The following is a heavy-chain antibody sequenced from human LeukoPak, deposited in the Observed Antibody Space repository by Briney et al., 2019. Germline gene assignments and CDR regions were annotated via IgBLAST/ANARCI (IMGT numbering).Heavy chain of an antibody. CDR1: GFTFTTYG. CDR2: IGGSGTRT. CDR3: ASSQGADFWSGYYPSY. D-gene: IGHD3-3*01. Sequence: PGGTLRLSCSASGFTFTTYGMNWVRQAPGKGLEWVSGIGGSGTRTYYADSVKGRFTISRDNSKNTLYLQMNSLRAEDTAVYYCASSQGADFWSGYYPSYWGQGTLVTVSS. V-gene: IGHV3-23*01. J-gene: IGHJ4*02.